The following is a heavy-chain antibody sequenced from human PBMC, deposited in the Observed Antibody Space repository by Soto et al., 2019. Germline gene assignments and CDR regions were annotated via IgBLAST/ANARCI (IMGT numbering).Heavy chain of an antibody. CDR2: IYYSGST. J-gene: IGHJ4*02. D-gene: IGHD2-15*01. V-gene: IGHV4-59*01. CDR1: GGSISSYY. Sequence: QVQLQESGPGLVKPSETLSLTCTGSGGSISSYYWSWIRQPPGKGLEWIGYIYYSGSTNYNPSLKSRVTLSVDTSKNQFSLKLSSVTAADTAVYYCARVQPGSSGGSCTHWGQGTLVTVSS. CDR3: ARVQPGSSGGSCTH.